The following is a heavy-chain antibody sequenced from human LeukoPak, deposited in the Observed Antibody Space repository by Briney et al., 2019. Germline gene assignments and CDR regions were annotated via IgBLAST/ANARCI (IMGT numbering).Heavy chain of an antibody. V-gene: IGHV4-38-2*02. J-gene: IGHJ4*02. D-gene: IGHD4-17*01. CDR2: INHSGST. CDR1: GFSINSGYH. Sequence: PSETLSLTCAVSGFSINSGYHWGWIRQPPGKGLEWIGEINHSGSTNYNPSLKSRVTISVDTSKNQFSLKLSSVTAADTAVYYCARDATVTTFDYWGQGTLVTVSS. CDR3: ARDATVTTFDY.